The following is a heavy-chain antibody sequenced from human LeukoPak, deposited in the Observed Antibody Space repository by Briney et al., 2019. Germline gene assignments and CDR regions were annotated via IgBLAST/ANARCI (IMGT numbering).Heavy chain of an antibody. CDR2: ISASGGST. Sequence: GGSLRLSCAASGFTFSSSAMSWVRQVPGKGLEWVSGISASGGSTYYADSVRGRFTTSRDNSKNTLYLQKNSLRADDTAIYYCAKSMTLQWRGFFDLWGRGTHVTVSS. V-gene: IGHV3-23*01. D-gene: IGHD6-19*01. J-gene: IGHJ2*01. CDR3: AKSMTLQWRGFFDL. CDR1: GFTFSSSA.